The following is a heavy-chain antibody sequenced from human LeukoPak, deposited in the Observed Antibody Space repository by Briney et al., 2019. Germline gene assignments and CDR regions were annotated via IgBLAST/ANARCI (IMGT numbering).Heavy chain of an antibody. Sequence: SETLSLTCTVSGGSISSGGYYWSWIRQHPGKGLEWIGYIYYSGSTYYNPSLKSRVAISVDTSKNQFSLKLSSVTAADTAVYYCARQSSFTYYFDSWGQGTLVTVSS. CDR3: ARQSSFTYYFDS. CDR2: IYYSGST. V-gene: IGHV4-31*03. CDR1: GGSISSGGYY. J-gene: IGHJ4*02.